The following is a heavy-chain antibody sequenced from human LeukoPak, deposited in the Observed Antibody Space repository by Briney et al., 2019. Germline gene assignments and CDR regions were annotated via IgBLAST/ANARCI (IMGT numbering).Heavy chain of an antibody. CDR2: IWYDGSNK. V-gene: IGHV3-33*08. CDR1: GITFSRFW. Sequence: GGSLRLSCAASGITFSRFWMSWVRQAPGKGLEWVAVIWYDGSNKYYADSVKGRFTISRDNSKNTLYLQMNSLRAEDTAVYYCARAGDYGDMWFDPWGQGTLVTVSS. J-gene: IGHJ5*02. D-gene: IGHD4-17*01. CDR3: ARAGDYGDMWFDP.